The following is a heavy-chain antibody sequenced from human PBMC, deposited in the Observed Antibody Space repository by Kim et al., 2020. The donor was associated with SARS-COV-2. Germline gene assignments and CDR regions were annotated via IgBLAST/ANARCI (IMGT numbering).Heavy chain of an antibody. CDR3: ARDMVGGGSYFEDV. CDR2: IYSGGST. J-gene: IGHJ6*02. Sequence: GGSLRLSCAASGFTVSSNYMSWVRQAPGKGLEWVSVIYSGGSTYYADSVKGRFTISRDNSKNTLYLQMNSLRAEDTAVYYCARDMVGGGSYFEDVWGQGTTVTVSS. D-gene: IGHD1-26*01. V-gene: IGHV3-53*01. CDR1: GFTVSSNY.